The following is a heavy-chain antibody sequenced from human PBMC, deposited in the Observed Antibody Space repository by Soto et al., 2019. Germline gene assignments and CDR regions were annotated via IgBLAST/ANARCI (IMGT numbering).Heavy chain of an antibody. V-gene: IGHV1-69*02. Sequence: SVKVSCKASGGTLSSYTISWVRQAPGQGLEWMGRIIPILGIAKYAQKFQGRVTITADKSTSTAYMELSSLRSEDTAVYYCASLAVADVAFDTWGQGTMVTVSS. J-gene: IGHJ3*02. CDR3: ASLAVADVAFDT. D-gene: IGHD6-19*01. CDR1: GGTLSSYT. CDR2: IIPILGIA.